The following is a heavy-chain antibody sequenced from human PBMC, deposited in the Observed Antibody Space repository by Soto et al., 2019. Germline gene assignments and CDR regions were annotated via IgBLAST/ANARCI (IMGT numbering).Heavy chain of an antibody. CDR2: IYHSGST. V-gene: IGHV4-30-2*01. CDR3: ARGGYSGYDPLIDFEY. J-gene: IGHJ4*02. CDR1: GGSISSGGYS. Sequence: QLQLQESGSGLVKPSQTLSLTCAVSGGSISSGGYSWSWIRQPPGKGLEWIGYIYHSGSTYYNPSLKSRVTISVDRSKNQFSLKLSSVTAADTAVYYCARGGYSGYDPLIDFEYWGQGTLVTVSS. D-gene: IGHD5-12*01.